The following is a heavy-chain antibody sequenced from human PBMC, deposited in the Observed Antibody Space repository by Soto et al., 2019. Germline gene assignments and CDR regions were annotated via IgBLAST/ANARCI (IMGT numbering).Heavy chain of an antibody. CDR2: ISYDGSNK. CDR3: ARGYLCCYYSHSYGMAF. CDR1: GFTFSSYA. J-gene: IGHJ6*02. D-gene: IGHD3-10*01. Sequence: GGSLRLSCAASGFTFSSYAMHWVRQTPGKGLEWVAVISYDGSNKYYADSVKGRFTISRDNSKNTLYLQMNSLRAEDTAVYYCARGYLCCYYSHSYGMAFWGQGTTVPVSS. V-gene: IGHV3-30-3*01.